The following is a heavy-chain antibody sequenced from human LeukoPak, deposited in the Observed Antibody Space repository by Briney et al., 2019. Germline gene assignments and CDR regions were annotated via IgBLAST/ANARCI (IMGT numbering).Heavy chain of an antibody. CDR1: GFTSSSYG. CDR2: ISYDGSNK. CDR3: AKQDAYSYGYRGGEDY. D-gene: IGHD5-18*01. J-gene: IGHJ4*02. V-gene: IGHV3-30*18. Sequence: GGSLRLSCAASGFTSSSYGMHWVRQAPGKGLEWVAVISYDGSNKYYADSVKGRFTISRDNSKNTLYLQMNSLRAEDTAVYYCAKQDAYSYGYRGGEDYWGQGTLVTVSS.